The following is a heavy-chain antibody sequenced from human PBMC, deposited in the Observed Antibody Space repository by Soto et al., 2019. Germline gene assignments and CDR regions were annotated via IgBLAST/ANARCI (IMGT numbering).Heavy chain of an antibody. Sequence: SETLSLTCAVYGGSFSGYYWSWIRQPPGKGLEWIGEINHSGSTNYNPSLKSRVTISVDTSKNQFSLKLSSVTAADTAVYYCARDGCSSTSCYPQSWCPPWGQGTLVTVS. J-gene: IGHJ5*02. CDR2: INHSGST. CDR3: ARDGCSSTSCYPQSWCPP. D-gene: IGHD2-2*01. CDR1: GGSFSGYY. V-gene: IGHV4-34*01.